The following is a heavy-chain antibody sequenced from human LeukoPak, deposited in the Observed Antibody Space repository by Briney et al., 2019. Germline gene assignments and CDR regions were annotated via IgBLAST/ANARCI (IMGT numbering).Heavy chain of an antibody. V-gene: IGHV3-30-3*01. D-gene: IGHD5-24*01. CDR2: ISYDGGNK. Sequence: GGSLRLSCAASGFTFSSYAMHWVRQAPGKGLEWVAVISYDGGNKYYADSVKGRFTISRDNSKNTLYLQMNSLRAEDTAVYYCARDGPRANYWYFDLWGRGALVTVSS. J-gene: IGHJ2*01. CDR1: GFTFSSYA. CDR3: ARDGPRANYWYFDL.